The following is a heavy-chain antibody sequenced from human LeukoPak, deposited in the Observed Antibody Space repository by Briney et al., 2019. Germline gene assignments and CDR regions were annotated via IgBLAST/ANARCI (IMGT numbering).Heavy chain of an antibody. V-gene: IGHV4-39*01. CDR1: GGSISSSSYY. CDR3: ARGHSSGYYNASDI. D-gene: IGHD3-22*01. Sequence: SETLSLTCTVSGGSISSSSYYWGWIRQPPGKGLEWIGSIYYSGSTYYNPSLKSRVTISVDTSKNQFSLKLSSVTAADTAVYYCARGHSSGYYNASDIWGQGTMVTVSS. CDR2: IYYSGST. J-gene: IGHJ3*02.